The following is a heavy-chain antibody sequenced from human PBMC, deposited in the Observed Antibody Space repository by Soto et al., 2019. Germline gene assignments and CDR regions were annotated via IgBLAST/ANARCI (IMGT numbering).Heavy chain of an antibody. Sequence: LRLSCAASGFTFSSYAMSWVRQAPGKGLEWVSAISGSGGSTYYADSVKGRFTISRDNSKNTLYLQMNSLRTEDTAVYYCAKDPGLGSSTGYYYYYGMDVWGQGTTVTVSS. CDR2: ISGSGGST. J-gene: IGHJ6*02. CDR3: AKDPGLGSSTGYYYYYGMDV. V-gene: IGHV3-23*01. CDR1: GFTFSSYA. D-gene: IGHD2-2*01.